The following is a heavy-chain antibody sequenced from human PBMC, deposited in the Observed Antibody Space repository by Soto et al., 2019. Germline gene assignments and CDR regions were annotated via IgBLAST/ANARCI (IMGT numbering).Heavy chain of an antibody. D-gene: IGHD1-26*01. CDR3: ARSVPRDLLYYYYGMDV. Sequence: EVQLVESGGGLVKPGGSLRLSCAASGFTFSSYSMNWVRQAPGKGLEWVSSISSSSSYIYYADSVKGRFTISRDNAKNSLYLQMNSLRAEDTAVYYCARSVPRDLLYYYYGMDVWGQGTTVTVSS. J-gene: IGHJ6*02. CDR1: GFTFSSYS. V-gene: IGHV3-21*01. CDR2: ISSSSSYI.